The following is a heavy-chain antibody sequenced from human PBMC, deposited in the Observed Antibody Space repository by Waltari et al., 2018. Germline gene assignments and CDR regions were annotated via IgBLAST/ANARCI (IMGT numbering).Heavy chain of an antibody. CDR1: GFTFSSYA. CDR3: ARPVVVPAAKFDY. J-gene: IGHJ4*02. CDR2: ISGSGGST. D-gene: IGHD2-2*01. Sequence: EVQLLESGGGLVQPGGSLRLSCAASGFTFSSYAMSWVRQAPGKGLEWVSAISGSGGSTYYADSVKDRFTISRDNSKNTLYLQMNSLRAEDTAVYYCARPVVVPAAKFDYWGQGTLVTVSS. V-gene: IGHV3-23*01.